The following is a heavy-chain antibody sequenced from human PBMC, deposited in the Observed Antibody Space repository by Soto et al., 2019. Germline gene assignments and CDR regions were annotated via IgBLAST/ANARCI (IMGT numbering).Heavy chain of an antibody. V-gene: IGHV1-46*01. CDR1: GFTFTRYW. CDR3: ARDNSITVAGKMNCHFDP. D-gene: IGHD6-19*01. J-gene: IGHJ2*01. CDR2: INPSGQST. Sequence: QAQLVQSGAEVKKPGASVKISCRASGFTFTRYWMHWLRQAPGQGLEWMGVINPSGQSTMYAQKFQGRVILTRDTSTSTLYMDLRSLTSEDTAVYYCARDNSITVAGKMNCHFDPWGRGTLVTVSS.